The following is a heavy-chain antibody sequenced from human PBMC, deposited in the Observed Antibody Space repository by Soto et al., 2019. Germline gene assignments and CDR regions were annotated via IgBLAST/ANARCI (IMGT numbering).Heavy chain of an antibody. V-gene: IGHV3-30*03. CDR2: ISYDGSNK. CDR3: ARGSPDLPFDH. D-gene: IGHD2-2*01. J-gene: IGHJ4*02. CDR1: GFTYSNG. Sequence: QVQLVESGGGVVQPGRSLRLSCAASGFTYSNGMHWVRQAPGKGLEWVAVISYDGSNKYYADSVKGRFTISRDNSKNTLYLQMNSLRAEDTAVYYCARGSPDLPFDHWGQGTLVTVSS.